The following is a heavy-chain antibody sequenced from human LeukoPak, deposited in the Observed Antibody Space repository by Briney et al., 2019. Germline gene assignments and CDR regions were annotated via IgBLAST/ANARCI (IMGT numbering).Heavy chain of an antibody. CDR1: GFTFSNAW. CDR3: TTDSSTSCDLESSCHG. V-gene: IGHV3-15*01. J-gene: IGHJ4*02. D-gene: IGHD2-2*01. CDR2: IKSKTDGGTT. Sequence: GGSLRLSCAASGFTFSNAWMSWVRQAPGKGLEWVGRIKSKTDGGTTDYAAPVKGRFTISRDDSKNTLYLQMNSLKTEDTAVYYCTTDSSTSCDLESSCHGGGQGTLVTVSS.